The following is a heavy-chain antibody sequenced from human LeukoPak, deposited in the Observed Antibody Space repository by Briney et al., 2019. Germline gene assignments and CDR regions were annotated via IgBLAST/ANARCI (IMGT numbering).Heavy chain of an antibody. Sequence: GGSLRLSCAASGFTFGDYAMHWVRQTPGKGLEWVSAISGSAGGTYYADSVKGRFAISRDNSMNTLYLQMNSLRAGDTAVYYCAKVPYHDYFNTPFDYWGQGTLVTVSS. CDR3: AKVPYHDYFNTPFDY. V-gene: IGHV3-23*01. J-gene: IGHJ4*02. D-gene: IGHD2/OR15-2a*01. CDR2: ISGSAGGT. CDR1: GFTFGDYA.